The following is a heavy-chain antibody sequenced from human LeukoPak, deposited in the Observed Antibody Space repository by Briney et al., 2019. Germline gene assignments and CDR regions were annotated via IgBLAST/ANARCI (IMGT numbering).Heavy chain of an antibody. D-gene: IGHD2-2*01. J-gene: IGHJ4*02. CDR2: IYYSGST. Sequence: SETLSLTCTVSGGSISSYYWSWIRQPPGKGLEWIGYIYYSGSTNYNPSLKSRVTISVDTSKNQFSLKLSSVTAADTAVYYCVTVGYCSSTSCYHPVDYWGQGTLVTVSS. V-gene: IGHV4-59*08. CDR3: VTVGYCSSTSCYHPVDY. CDR1: GGSISSYY.